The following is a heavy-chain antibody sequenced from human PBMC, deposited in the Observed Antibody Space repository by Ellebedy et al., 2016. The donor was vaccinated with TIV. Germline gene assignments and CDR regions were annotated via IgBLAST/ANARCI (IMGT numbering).Heavy chain of an antibody. CDR2: IKQDGSEK. CDR1: GFTFSRFW. J-gene: IGHJ4*02. V-gene: IGHV3-7*03. CDR3: AREAALGSSGWLYFDY. D-gene: IGHD6-19*01. Sequence: GESLKISCAASGFTFSRFWMTWVRQAQGKGLEWVATIKQDGSEKYYVDSVKGRSTISRDNAKNSLYLQMNSLRAEDTAVYYCAREAALGSSGWLYFDYWGQGTLVTVSS.